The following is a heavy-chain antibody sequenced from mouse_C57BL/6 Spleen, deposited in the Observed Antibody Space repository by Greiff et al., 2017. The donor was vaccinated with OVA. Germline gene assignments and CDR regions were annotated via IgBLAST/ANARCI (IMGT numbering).Heavy chain of an antibody. V-gene: IGHV1-50*01. J-gene: IGHJ2*01. D-gene: IGHD1-1*02. Sequence: QVQLKQPGAELVKPGASVKLSCKASGYTFTSYWMQWVKQRPGQGLEWIGEIDPSDSYTNYNQKFKGKATLTVDTSSSTAYMQLSSLTSEDSAVYYCARRGITIFDYWGQGTTLTVSS. CDR1: GYTFTSYW. CDR2: IDPSDSYT. CDR3: ARRGITIFDY.